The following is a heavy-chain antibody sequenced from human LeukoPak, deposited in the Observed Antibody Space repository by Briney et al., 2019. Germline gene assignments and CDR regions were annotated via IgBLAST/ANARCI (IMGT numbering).Heavy chain of an antibody. CDR3: VTQGDGYYSGPFDY. D-gene: IGHD3-22*01. J-gene: IGHJ4*02. CDR1: GFTFNTFA. V-gene: IGHV3-64D*06. Sequence: GGSLRLSCSASGFTFNTFAMHWVRQAPGKGLEYVSSISDNGGTTYYADSVKGRFTISRDNSKNTLYLQMSSLRAEDTAVYFCVTQGDGYYSGPFDYWGQGTLVTVST. CDR2: ISDNGGTT.